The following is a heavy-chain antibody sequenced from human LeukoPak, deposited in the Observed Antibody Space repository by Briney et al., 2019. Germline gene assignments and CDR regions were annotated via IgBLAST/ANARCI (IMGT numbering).Heavy chain of an antibody. V-gene: IGHV4-59*12. CDR3: ARRFGEYYGLDV. CDR1: GGSISSYY. D-gene: IGHD2/OR15-2a*01. CDR2: IYYSGST. Sequence: SETLSLTCTVSGGSISSYYWSWIRQPPGKGLEWIGYIYYSGSTNYNPSLKSRVTISVDTSKNQFSLKLSSVTAADTAVYYCARRFGEYYGLDVWGQGTTVTVSS. J-gene: IGHJ6*02.